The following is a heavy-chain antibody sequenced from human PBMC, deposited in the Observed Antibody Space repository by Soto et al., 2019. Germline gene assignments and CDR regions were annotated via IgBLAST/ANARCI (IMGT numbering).Heavy chain of an antibody. V-gene: IGHV4-34*01. Sequence: SETLSLTCAVYGGSFSGYYWSWIRQPPGKGLEWIGEINHSGSTNYNPSLKSRVTISVDTSKHQFSLKLSSVTAADTAVYYCARAPAYITMVRGAYNWFDPWGQGTLVTVSS. CDR1: GGSFSGYY. CDR2: INHSGST. CDR3: ARAPAYITMVRGAYNWFDP. D-gene: IGHD3-10*01. J-gene: IGHJ5*02.